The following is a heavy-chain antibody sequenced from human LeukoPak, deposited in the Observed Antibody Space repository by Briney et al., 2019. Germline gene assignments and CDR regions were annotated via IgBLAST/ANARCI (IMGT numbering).Heavy chain of an antibody. D-gene: IGHD3-22*01. CDR1: GYTFTGYY. V-gene: IGHV1-69*02. J-gene: IGHJ4*02. CDR3: ARPTGDYYDSSGSVA. Sequence: SVKVSCKASGYTFTGYYMHWVRQAPGQGLEWMGRIIPILGIANYAQKFQGRVTITADKSTSTAYMELSSLRSEDTAVYYRARPTGDYYDSSGSVAWGQGTLVTVSS. CDR2: IIPILGIA.